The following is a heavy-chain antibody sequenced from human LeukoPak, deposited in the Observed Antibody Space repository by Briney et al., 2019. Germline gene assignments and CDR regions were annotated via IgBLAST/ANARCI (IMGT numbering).Heavy chain of an antibody. CDR3: ARDDSHGYHFFDS. V-gene: IGHV3-21*01. J-gene: IGHJ4*02. Sequence: GGSLRLSCAASRFTFSSYSMNWIRQAPGKGLEWVSSISGSGEFIYYADSLKGRFTISRDNGKNSLYLQMNSLRAEDTVVYFCARDDSHGYHFFDSWGQGTLVTVSS. D-gene: IGHD3-22*01. CDR1: RFTFSSYS. CDR2: ISGSGEFI.